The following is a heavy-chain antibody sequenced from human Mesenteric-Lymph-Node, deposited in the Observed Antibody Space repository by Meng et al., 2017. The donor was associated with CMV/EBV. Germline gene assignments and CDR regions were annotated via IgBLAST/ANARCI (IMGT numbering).Heavy chain of an antibody. D-gene: IGHD1-7*01. CDR1: GYSFTAYY. V-gene: IGHV1-2*02. CDR3: ARGEAGLKLELRYYYYAMDV. Sequence: SVKVSCKASGYSFTAYYIHWVRQAPGQGLEWMGWIIPNSGATNYAQRFQGGVTMTRDLSTSTVYMELRSLRFNDTAVYYCARGEAGLKLELRYYYYAMDVWGQGTTVTVSS. J-gene: IGHJ6*02. CDR2: IIPNSGAT.